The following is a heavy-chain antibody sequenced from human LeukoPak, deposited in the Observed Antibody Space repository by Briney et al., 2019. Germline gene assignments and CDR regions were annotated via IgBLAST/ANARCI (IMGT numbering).Heavy chain of an antibody. V-gene: IGHV3-33*06. D-gene: IGHD1-7*01. Sequence: PGGSLRLSCAASGFTFSSYGMHWVRQAPGKGLEWVAVIWYDGSNKYYVDSVKGRFTISRDNSKNTLYVQMNSLRAEDTAVYYCAKDLNYAFDYWGQGILVTVSS. CDR1: GFTFSSYG. CDR3: AKDLNYAFDY. J-gene: IGHJ4*02. CDR2: IWYDGSNK.